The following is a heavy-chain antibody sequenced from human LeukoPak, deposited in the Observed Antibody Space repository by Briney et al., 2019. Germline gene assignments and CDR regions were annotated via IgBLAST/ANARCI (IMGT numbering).Heavy chain of an antibody. D-gene: IGHD3-10*01. CDR1: GFTFSSYA. J-gene: IGHJ4*02. Sequence: GGSLRLSCAASGFTFSSYAMSWVRQAPGKGLEWVSAISGSGGSPYYADSVKGRFTISRDNSKNTLYLQMNSLRAEDTAVYYCAQDRGPRIRRVIILVDYFDYWGQGTLVTVSS. CDR3: AQDRGPRIRRVIILVDYFDY. V-gene: IGHV3-23*01. CDR2: ISGSGGSP.